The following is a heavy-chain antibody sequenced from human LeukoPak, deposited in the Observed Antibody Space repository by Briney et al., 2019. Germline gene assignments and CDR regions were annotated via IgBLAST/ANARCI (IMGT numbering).Heavy chain of an antibody. D-gene: IGHD3-22*01. Sequence: PSETLSLTCTVSGVSISSGSFYWSWIRQPAGKGLEWIGRIYTNENTYYNPSLKSRVSMSVDTSKTQFSLNLSSVTAADTAVYYCVRDDYDSSTYYGAFWFDPWGQGILVTVAS. CDR2: IYTNENT. J-gene: IGHJ5*02. CDR3: VRDDYDSSTYYGAFWFDP. V-gene: IGHV4-61*02. CDR1: GVSISSGSFY.